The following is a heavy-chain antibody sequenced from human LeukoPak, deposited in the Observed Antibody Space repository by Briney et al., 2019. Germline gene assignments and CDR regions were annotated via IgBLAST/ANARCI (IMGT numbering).Heavy chain of an antibody. CDR1: GFTFSSYA. CDR3: AREGWELLPCYYYYMDV. CDR2: ISGSGGST. Sequence: GGSLRLSCAASGFTFSSYAMSWVRQAPGKGLEWVSAISGSGGSTYYADSVKGRFTISRDNSKNTLYLQMNSLRAEDTAVYYCAREGWELLPCYYYYMDVWGKGTTVTVSS. V-gene: IGHV3-23*01. J-gene: IGHJ6*03. D-gene: IGHD1-26*01.